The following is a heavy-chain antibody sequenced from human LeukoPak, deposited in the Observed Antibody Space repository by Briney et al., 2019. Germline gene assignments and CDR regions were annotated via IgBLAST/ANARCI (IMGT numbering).Heavy chain of an antibody. CDR1: GFTLGEYY. Sequence: GGSLRLSCAASGFTLGEYYMSWIRQAPGKGLEWVSPSGTTSGYTDYADSVKGRFTISRDNAKYSLYLQMNSLRAEDTAVYYCARGGRTRFDSWGQGTLVTVSS. CDR2: SGTTSGYT. J-gene: IGHJ5*01. CDR3: ARGGRTRFDS. V-gene: IGHV3-11*05. D-gene: IGHD2-15*01.